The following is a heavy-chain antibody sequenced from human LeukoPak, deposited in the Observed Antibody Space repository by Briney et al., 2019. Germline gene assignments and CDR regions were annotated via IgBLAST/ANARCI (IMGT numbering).Heavy chain of an antibody. V-gene: IGHV4-39*01. CDR1: GGSISSSSYY. CDR3: ASPSVGATTGIDY. Sequence: SETLSLTCTVSGGSISSSSYYWCWIRQPPGKGLEWIGSIYYSGSTYYNPSLKSRVTISVDTSKKQFSLKLSSVTAADTAVYYCASPSVGATTGIDYWGQGTLVTVSS. D-gene: IGHD1-26*01. CDR2: IYYSGST. J-gene: IGHJ4*02.